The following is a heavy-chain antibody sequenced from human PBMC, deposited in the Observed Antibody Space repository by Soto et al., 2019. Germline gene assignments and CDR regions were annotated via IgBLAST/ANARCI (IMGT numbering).Heavy chain of an antibody. D-gene: IGHD3-10*01. J-gene: IGHJ6*02. Sequence: QVELVQSGVEVKKPGSSLKVSCKASGGTFTNYAFNWVRQAPGQGLAWMGGIIPFYDKANYAEKFLGRVTITADKSTTTAYMELSSLTSDDTDVYFCARGYRELYYYAMDVCGRGTPVIVSS. CDR3: ARGYRELYYYAMDV. CDR1: GGTFTNYA. V-gene: IGHV1-69*06. CDR2: IIPFYDKA.